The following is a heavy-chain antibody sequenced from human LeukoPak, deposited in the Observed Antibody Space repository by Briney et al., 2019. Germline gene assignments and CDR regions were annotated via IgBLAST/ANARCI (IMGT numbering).Heavy chain of an antibody. CDR2: IYYSGST. Sequence: SQTLSLTCTVSGGSISSGSYYWSWIRQPPGKGLEWIGYIYYSGSTNYNPSLKSRVTMSVDTSKNQFSLKLSSVTAADTAVYYCARGSIVRGVIIREFGYWGQGTPVTVSS. V-gene: IGHV4-61*01. CDR1: GGSISSGSYY. CDR3: ARGSIVRGVIIREFGY. D-gene: IGHD3-10*01. J-gene: IGHJ4*02.